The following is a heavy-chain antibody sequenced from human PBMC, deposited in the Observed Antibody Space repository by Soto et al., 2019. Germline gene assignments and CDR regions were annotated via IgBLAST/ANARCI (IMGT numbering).Heavy chain of an antibody. CDR1: GDSVSSNSAA. CDR2: TYYRSKWYN. Sequence: SQTLSLTCAISGDSVSSNSAAWNWIRQSTSRGLEWLGRTYYRSKWYNDYAVSVKSRITINPDTSKNQFSLQLNSVTPEDTAVYYCARDSLYYYDSSGLPVEYGMDVWGQGTTVTVSS. J-gene: IGHJ6*02. V-gene: IGHV6-1*01. D-gene: IGHD3-22*01. CDR3: ARDSLYYYDSSGLPVEYGMDV.